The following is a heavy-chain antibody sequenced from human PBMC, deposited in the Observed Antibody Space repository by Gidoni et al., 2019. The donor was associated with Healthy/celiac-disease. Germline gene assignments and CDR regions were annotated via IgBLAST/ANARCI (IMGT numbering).Heavy chain of an antibody. D-gene: IGHD3-22*01. Sequence: QVQLQESGPGLVKPSQTLSLTCTVSGGSISRGGYSWSWIRQPPGKGLEWIGYIYYSGSTYYTPSLKSRVNISVDTSKNQFSLKLSSVTAADTAVYYCARYDSSGYYSPNYDYWGQGTLVTVSS. CDR2: IYYSGST. CDR3: ARYDSSGYYSPNYDY. V-gene: IGHV4-31*03. J-gene: IGHJ4*02. CDR1: GGSISRGGYS.